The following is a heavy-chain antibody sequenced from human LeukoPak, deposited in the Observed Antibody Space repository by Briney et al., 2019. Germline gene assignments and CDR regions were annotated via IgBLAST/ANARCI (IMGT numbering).Heavy chain of an antibody. CDR1: GDSINSGYH. CDR2: VFHNGNT. D-gene: IGHD1-26*01. Sequence: SETLSLTCTVSGDSINSGYHWSWIRQDPGKGLEWIGNVFHNGNTYYNTSLRSRIVISVDISKNQFSLQLKSVTAAGTAIYYCARELRGSPTDVWGKGTPVTVSS. J-gene: IGHJ6*04. CDR3: ARELRGSPTDV. V-gene: IGHV4-31*03.